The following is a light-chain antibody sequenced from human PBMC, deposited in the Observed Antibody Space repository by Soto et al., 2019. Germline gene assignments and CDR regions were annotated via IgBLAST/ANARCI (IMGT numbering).Light chain of an antibody. CDR1: QSINSW. CDR3: QQYNLYAWT. V-gene: IGKV1-5*03. J-gene: IGKJ1*01. CDR2: KAS. Sequence: DIQMTQSPSTLSASVGDRVTITCRASQSINSWLAWYQQKPGKAPKLLIYKASTLESGVPSRFSGSGSGTEFTFTISSLQPDDVATYYCQQYNLYAWTFGQGTKVEIK.